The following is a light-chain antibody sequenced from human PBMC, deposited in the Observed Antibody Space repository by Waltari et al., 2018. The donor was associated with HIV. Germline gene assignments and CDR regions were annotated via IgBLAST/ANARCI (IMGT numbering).Light chain of an antibody. CDR1: ALPKKY. V-gene: IGLV3-10*01. CDR2: EDN. J-gene: IGLJ2*01. Sequence: SYELTQPPSVSVSPGQTARITCSGEALPKKYSYWYQQKSGQAPDLLTYEDNKRPSGIPVRFSGSSSGTMATLTFSGAQVEDEADYYCYSTDTNGHPLFGGGTKLTVL. CDR3: YSTDTNGHPL.